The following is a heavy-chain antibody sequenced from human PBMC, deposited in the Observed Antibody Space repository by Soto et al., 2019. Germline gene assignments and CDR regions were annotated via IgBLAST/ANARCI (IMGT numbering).Heavy chain of an antibody. D-gene: IGHD4-17*01. CDR2: IYYSGST. Sequence: QVQLQESGPGLVKPSQTLSLTCTVSGGSISSGAYYWSWIRQHPGKGLEWMGYIYYSGSTYYNPSLKSRLTISVDTSKKQFSLKLSSVTAADTAVYYCARVYGTYWYFDLWGRGTLVTVSS. V-gene: IGHV4-31*03. CDR1: GGSISSGAYY. J-gene: IGHJ2*01. CDR3: ARVYGTYWYFDL.